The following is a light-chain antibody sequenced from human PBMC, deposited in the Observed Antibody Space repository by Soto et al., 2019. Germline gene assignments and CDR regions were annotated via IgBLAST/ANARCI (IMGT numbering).Light chain of an antibody. CDR3: QQCNSYWT. V-gene: IGKV1-5*01. Sequence: DIQMTQSLSILSASVGDRVTLTCRASQSISSWLAWYQQKPGKAPKLLIYDASSLESGVPSRFSGSGSGTEFTLIISSLQPDDFATYYCQQCNSYWTFGQGTKV. CDR1: QSISSW. J-gene: IGKJ1*01. CDR2: DAS.